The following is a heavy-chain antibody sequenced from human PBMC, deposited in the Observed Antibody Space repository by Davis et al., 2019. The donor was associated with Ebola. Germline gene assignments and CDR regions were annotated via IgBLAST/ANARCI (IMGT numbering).Heavy chain of an antibody. Sequence: PGGSLRLSCAASGFTFSSYAMSWVRQAPGKGLEWVSAISGSGGSTYYADSVKGRFTISRDNSKNTLYLQMNSLRAEDTAVYYCAKMRDYYDSSGYTGGWFDPWGQGTLVTVSS. CDR2: ISGSGGST. J-gene: IGHJ5*02. D-gene: IGHD3-22*01. CDR1: GFTFSSYA. CDR3: AKMRDYYDSSGYTGGWFDP. V-gene: IGHV3-23*01.